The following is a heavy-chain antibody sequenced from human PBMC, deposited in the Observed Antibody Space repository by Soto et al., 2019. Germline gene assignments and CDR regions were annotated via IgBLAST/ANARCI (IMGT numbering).Heavy chain of an antibody. CDR3: AKDLSWKYSSPDYYYYGMDV. V-gene: IGHV3-23*01. CDR1: GFTFSSYA. CDR2: ISGSGGST. Sequence: QPGGSLRLSCAASGFTFSSYAMSWVRQAPGKGLEWVSAISGSGGSTYYADSVKGRFTISRDNSKNTLYLQMNSLRAEDTAVYYCAKDLSWKYSSPDYYYYGMDVWGQGTTVTVSS. D-gene: IGHD6-6*01. J-gene: IGHJ6*02.